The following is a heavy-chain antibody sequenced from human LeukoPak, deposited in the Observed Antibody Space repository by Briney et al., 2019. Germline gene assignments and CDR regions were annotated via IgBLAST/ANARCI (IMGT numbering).Heavy chain of an antibody. D-gene: IGHD2-2*01. Sequence: SVKVSCKASGGTFSSYAISWVRQAPGQGLEWMGRIIPILGIANYAQKFQGRVTITADKSTSTAYMELSSLRSEDTAVYYCARQGYCSSTSCGPFDYWGQGTLVTVSS. CDR2: IIPILGIA. CDR1: GGTFSSYA. CDR3: ARQGYCSSTSCGPFDY. J-gene: IGHJ4*02. V-gene: IGHV1-69*04.